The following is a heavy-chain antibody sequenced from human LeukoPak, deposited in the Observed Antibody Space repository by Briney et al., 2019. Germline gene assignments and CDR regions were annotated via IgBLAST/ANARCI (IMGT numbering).Heavy chain of an antibody. CDR3: AREGSGTYLND. V-gene: IGHV3-53*01. Sequence: PGGSLTLSCAASGFSVSTTYMTWVRQAPGKGLEWVSVIYTGGGTYYADSVKGRFTISRDNSKNTVYLQMSSLRGDDTAVYYCAREGSGTYLNDWGQGTLVTVAS. J-gene: IGHJ4*02. CDR1: GFSVSTTY. CDR2: IYTGGGT. D-gene: IGHD1-26*01.